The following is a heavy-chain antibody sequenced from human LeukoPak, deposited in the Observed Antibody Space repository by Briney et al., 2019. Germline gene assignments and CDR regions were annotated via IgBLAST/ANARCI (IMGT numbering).Heavy chain of an antibody. CDR1: GYTFTSYG. V-gene: IGHV1-69*04. Sequence: SVKVSCKASGYTFTSYGISWVRQAPGQGLEWMGRIIPILGIANYAQKFQGRVTITADKSTSTAYMELSSLRSEDTAVYYCAREPGVQWLGYFDYWGQGSLVTVS. CDR2: IIPILGIA. D-gene: IGHD6-19*01. CDR3: AREPGVQWLGYFDY. J-gene: IGHJ4*02.